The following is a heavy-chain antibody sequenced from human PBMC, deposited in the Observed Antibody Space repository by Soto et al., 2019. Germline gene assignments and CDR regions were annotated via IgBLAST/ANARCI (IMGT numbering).Heavy chain of an antibody. D-gene: IGHD3-3*01. CDR2: ISGYNGNT. Sequence: QVQLVQSGTEVKKPGASVKVSCRTSGYVFTTYGVNWVRQAPGQGLEWMGWISGYNGNTNYPQKFQGRVTMTTDTSTRTAYMELRSLTPEDTAVYCCARGAHGSGYAVYWGQGTLVTVSS. J-gene: IGHJ4*02. CDR1: GYVFTTYG. CDR3: ARGAHGSGYAVY. V-gene: IGHV1-18*01.